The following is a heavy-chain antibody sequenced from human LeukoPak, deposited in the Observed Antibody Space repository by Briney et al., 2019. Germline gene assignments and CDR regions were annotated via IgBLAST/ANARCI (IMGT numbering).Heavy chain of an antibody. V-gene: IGHV3-7*05. CDR3: VREDSYSSGWYGPDY. CDR1: GFSFSTYW. J-gene: IGHJ4*02. CDR2: INQGGTER. D-gene: IGHD6-19*01. Sequence: PGGSLRLSCATSGFSFSTYWMSWVRQAPGRGLEWVANINQGGTERYVDSVKGRFTISRANAKNSLYLQMNSLRAEDTAIYYCVREDSYSSGWYGPDYWGQGTLVTVSS.